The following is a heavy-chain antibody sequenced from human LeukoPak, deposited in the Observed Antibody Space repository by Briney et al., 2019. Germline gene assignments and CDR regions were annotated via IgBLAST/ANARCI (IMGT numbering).Heavy chain of an antibody. CDR3: ARALADNRGYYLGFDY. V-gene: IGHV3-48*04. CDR1: GFTFSNYA. CDR2: VTNNNGAM. D-gene: IGHD3-22*01. J-gene: IGHJ4*02. Sequence: GGSLRLSCAASGFTFSNYAMSWVRQAPGKGLEWISYVTNNNGAMFYAGSVEGRFTIFRDNAKNSLYLQMNSLRPDDTAVYYCARALADNRGYYLGFDYWGRGTLVTVSS.